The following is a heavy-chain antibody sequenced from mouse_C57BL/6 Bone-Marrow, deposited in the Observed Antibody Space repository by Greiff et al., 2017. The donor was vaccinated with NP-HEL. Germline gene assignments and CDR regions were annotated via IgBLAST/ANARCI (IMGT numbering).Heavy chain of an antibody. V-gene: IGHV5-9*01. CDR1: GFTFSSYT. CDR3: ARQYYFDY. Sequence: EVNLVESGGGLVKPGGSLKLSCAASGFTFSSYTMSWVRQTPEKRLEWVATISGGGGNTYYPDSVKGRFTISRDNAKNTLYLQMSSLRSEDTALYYCARQYYFDYWGQGTTLTVSS. CDR2: ISGGGGNT. J-gene: IGHJ2*01.